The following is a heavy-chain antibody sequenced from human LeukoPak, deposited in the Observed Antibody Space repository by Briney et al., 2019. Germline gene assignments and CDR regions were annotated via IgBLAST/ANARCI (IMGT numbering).Heavy chain of an antibody. V-gene: IGHV4-34*01. J-gene: IGHJ4*02. CDR2: INHSGST. D-gene: IGHD3-3*01. CDR1: GGSFSGYY. CDR3: ARDWGYDSFDY. Sequence: PSETLSLTCAVYGGSFSGYYWSWIRQPPGKGLEWIGEINHSGSTNYNPSLKSRVTMSVDTSKNQFSLKLSSVTAADTAVYYCARDWGYDSFDYWGQGTLVTVSS.